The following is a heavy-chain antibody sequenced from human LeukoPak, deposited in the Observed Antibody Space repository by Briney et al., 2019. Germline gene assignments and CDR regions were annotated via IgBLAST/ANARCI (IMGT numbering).Heavy chain of an antibody. D-gene: IGHD3-10*01. CDR3: TTYGSGRKFDY. CDR1: GFSFSDAW. J-gene: IGHJ4*02. Sequence: PGGSLRLSCAASGFSFSDAWMSWVRQIPGKGLEWVGRIESKTDGGTTDYAAPVKGRFTISRDDSTNTLYFQMNSLKSEDTAVYYCTTYGSGRKFDYWGQGILVTVSS. CDR2: IESKTDGGTT. V-gene: IGHV3-15*04.